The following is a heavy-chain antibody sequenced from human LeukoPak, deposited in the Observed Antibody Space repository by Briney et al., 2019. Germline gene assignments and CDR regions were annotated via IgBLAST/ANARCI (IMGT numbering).Heavy chain of an antibody. CDR2: IYYSGSS. V-gene: IGHV4-59*08. CDR1: GGSLSGYS. CDR3: ARQRFLEWYFDY. D-gene: IGHD3-3*01. J-gene: IGHJ4*02. Sequence: SVTLSLTCSVSGGSLSGYSWHWIRLPPGAGLEWIGYIYYSGSSTYNPSLKSRVTISVDTSKNQCSLKLSSVTAADTAVYYCARQRFLEWYFDYWGQGTLVTVSS.